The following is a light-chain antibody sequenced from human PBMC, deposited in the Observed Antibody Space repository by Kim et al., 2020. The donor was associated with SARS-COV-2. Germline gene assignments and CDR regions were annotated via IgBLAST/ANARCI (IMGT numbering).Light chain of an antibody. CDR3: QQYVSSPRT. V-gene: IGKV3D-20*01. Sequence: SPGERATLSCGTSHSVSSSFLAWYQQRPGLAPRFVIYGASTRATGIPDRFSGSGSGTDYTLTISRVEPEDIAVYYCQQYVSSPRTFGQGTKLEI. CDR2: GAS. J-gene: IGKJ2*01. CDR1: HSVSSSF.